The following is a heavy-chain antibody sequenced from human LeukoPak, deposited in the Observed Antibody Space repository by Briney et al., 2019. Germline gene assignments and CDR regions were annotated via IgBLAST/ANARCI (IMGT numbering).Heavy chain of an antibody. V-gene: IGHV3-15*01. Sequence: GGSLRLSCAASGFTFSNAWMSWVRQAPGKGLEWVGRIKSKTDGGTTDYAAPVKGRFTISRDDSKNTLYLQMNSLKTEDTAVYYCTTEYYDFWSGYYYYYGMDVWGQGTTVTVSS. CDR1: GFTFSNAW. J-gene: IGHJ6*02. CDR3: TTEYYDFWSGYYYYYGMDV. CDR2: IKSKTDGGTT. D-gene: IGHD3-3*01.